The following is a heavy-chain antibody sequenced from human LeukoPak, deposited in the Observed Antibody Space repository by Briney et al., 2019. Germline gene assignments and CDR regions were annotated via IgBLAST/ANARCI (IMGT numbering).Heavy chain of an antibody. J-gene: IGHJ5*02. V-gene: IGHV1-8*01. CDR3: ARARGRVLRYFDWLEKWTLKNWFDP. CDR1: GYTFTSYD. CDR2: MNPNSGNT. Sequence: ASVMVSCKASGYTFTSYDINWVRQATGQGLEWMGWMNPNSGNTGYAQKFQGRVTMTRNTSISTAYMELSSLRSEDTAVYYCARARGRVLRYFDWLEKWTLKNWFDPWGQGTLVTVSS. D-gene: IGHD3-9*01.